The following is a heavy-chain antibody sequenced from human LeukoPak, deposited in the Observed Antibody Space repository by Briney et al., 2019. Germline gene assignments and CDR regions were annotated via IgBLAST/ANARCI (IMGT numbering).Heavy chain of an antibody. CDR2: INPSGGST. J-gene: IGHJ6*02. D-gene: IGHD6-19*01. CDR1: GYTFTSYY. CDR3: ARDTEEQWLVPWGIHYYYGMDV. V-gene: IGHV1-46*01. Sequence: ASVKVSCKASGYTFTSYYMHWVRQAPGQGLEWMGIINPSGGSTSYAQKFQGRVTMTRDTSTSTVYMELSSLRSEDTAVYYCARDTEEQWLVPWGIHYYYGMDVWGQGTTVTVSS.